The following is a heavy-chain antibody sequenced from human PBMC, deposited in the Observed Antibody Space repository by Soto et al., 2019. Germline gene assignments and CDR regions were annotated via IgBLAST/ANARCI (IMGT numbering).Heavy chain of an antibody. Sequence: SETLSLTCTVSCDSVSSGDCYWSWIRQPPGKGLEWIGRIYATGTTDYNPSLKSRVMMSVDTSKKQFSLKLRSVTAADTAVSYCVRDVTKTLRDWFYPWAQGISVTVSS. J-gene: IGHJ5*02. D-gene: IGHD1-1*01. CDR2: IYATGTT. CDR1: CDSVSSGDCY. V-gene: IGHV4-61*08. CDR3: VRDVTKTLRDWFYP.